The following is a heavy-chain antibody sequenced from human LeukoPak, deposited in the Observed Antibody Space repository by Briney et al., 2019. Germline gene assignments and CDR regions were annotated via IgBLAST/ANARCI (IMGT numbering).Heavy chain of an antibody. CDR2: IYYTGST. D-gene: IGHD6-13*01. CDR3: ARGQQLVQYYFDY. J-gene: IGHJ4*02. Sequence: SGTLSLTCTVSGGSISSSSYYWGWIRQPPGKGLEWIAYIYYTGSTNYNPSLKSRVTMSVDTSKNQFTLKLSSVTAADTAVYYCARGQQLVQYYFDYWGQGTLVTVSS. CDR1: GGSISSSSYY. V-gene: IGHV4-61*05.